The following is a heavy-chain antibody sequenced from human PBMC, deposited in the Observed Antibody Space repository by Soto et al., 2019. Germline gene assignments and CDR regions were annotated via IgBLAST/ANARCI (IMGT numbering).Heavy chain of an antibody. D-gene: IGHD3-3*01. J-gene: IGHJ5*01. V-gene: IGHV3-30*03. CDR3: ARDIWSGNYKWFDS. Sequence: LRLSCAASTLTVSLYGIQWVRQAPGKGLDWVAFISNDGGTQYYADSVKGRFSISRDNSMNTVDLHMNSLRAEDTAIYYCARDIWSGNYKWFDSWGQGTLVTVSS. CDR2: ISNDGGTQ. CDR1: TLTVSLYG.